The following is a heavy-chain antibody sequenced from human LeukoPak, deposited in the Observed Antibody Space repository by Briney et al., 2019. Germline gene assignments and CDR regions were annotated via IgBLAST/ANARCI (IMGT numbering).Heavy chain of an antibody. D-gene: IGHD4-23*01. V-gene: IGHV4-30-4*08. J-gene: IGHJ5*02. CDR3: ARVRVYGGSGGFDP. Sequence: SETLSLTCTVSGGSISSADYYWSWIRQPPGKGLEWIGYIYYSGSTYYNPSLQSRVTISVDTSKNQFSLKLISVTAADTAVYYCARVRVYGGSGGFDPWGQGTLVTVSS. CDR1: GGSISSADYY. CDR2: IYYSGST.